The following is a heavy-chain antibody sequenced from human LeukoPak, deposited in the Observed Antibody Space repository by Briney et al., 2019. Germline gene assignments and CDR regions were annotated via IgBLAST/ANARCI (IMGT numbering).Heavy chain of an antibody. Sequence: SETLSLTCTVSGGSIVSHYWNWIWQPAGRGLEWIGRFYASGTTNTSPSLKSRVTMSVDTSKNQFSLKLSSVTAADTAVYYCARALGYCSSTNCYTIYNWFDPWGQGTLVTVSS. J-gene: IGHJ5*02. CDR2: FYASGTT. D-gene: IGHD2-2*02. CDR1: GGSIVSHY. CDR3: ARALGYCSSTNCYTIYNWFDP. V-gene: IGHV4-4*07.